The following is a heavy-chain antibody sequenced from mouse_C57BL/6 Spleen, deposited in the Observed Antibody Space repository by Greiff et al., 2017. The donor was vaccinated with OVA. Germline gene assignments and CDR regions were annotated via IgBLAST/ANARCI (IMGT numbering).Heavy chain of an antibody. CDR1: GYTFTDYN. J-gene: IGHJ4*01. V-gene: IGHV1-22*01. Sequence: EVQLQQSGPELVKPGASVKMSCKASGYTFTDYNMHWVTPSHGKSLEWIGYINPNNGGTSYNQKFKGNATLTVNKSSSTAYMELRSLTSEDSAVYYCARSSIIYYYGSSPNYYAMDYWGQGTSVTVSS. CDR3: ARSSIIYYYGSSPNYYAMDY. CDR2: INPNNGGT. D-gene: IGHD1-1*01.